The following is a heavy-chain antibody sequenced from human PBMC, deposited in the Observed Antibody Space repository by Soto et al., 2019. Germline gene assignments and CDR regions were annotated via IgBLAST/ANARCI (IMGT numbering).Heavy chain of an antibody. CDR1: SGSTSISSSY. J-gene: IGHJ5*02. CDR3: ARQAWYSGSDPPGWFDP. V-gene: IGHV4-39*01. Sequence: PSETLSLTCTVPSGSTSISSSYWGWIRQPPGKGLEWIGSIYYSGSTYYNPSLRGRVTISVDPSKNQFSLKVSSVTAADTAVYYCARQAWYSGSDPPGWFDPWGQGTLVTVSS. CDR2: IYYSGST. D-gene: IGHD1-26*01.